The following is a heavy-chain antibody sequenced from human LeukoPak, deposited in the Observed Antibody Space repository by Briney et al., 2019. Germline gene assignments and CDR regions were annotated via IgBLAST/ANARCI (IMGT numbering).Heavy chain of an antibody. Sequence: PGGSLRLSCAASGFTFSSYWMHWVRQAPGKGLEWVAVIWYDGSNKYYADSVKGRFTISRDNSKNMLYLQTNSLRAEDTAVYYCARDRDSSSWYYLDYWGQGTLVTVSS. CDR3: ARDRDSSSWYYLDY. CDR1: GFTFSSYW. CDR2: IWYDGSNK. V-gene: IGHV3-33*08. J-gene: IGHJ4*02. D-gene: IGHD6-13*01.